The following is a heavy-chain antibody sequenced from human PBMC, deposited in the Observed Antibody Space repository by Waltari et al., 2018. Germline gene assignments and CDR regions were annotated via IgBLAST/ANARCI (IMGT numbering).Heavy chain of an antibody. CDR3: ARVQRYCSGGSCYPWFDP. V-gene: IGHV4-4*07. Sequence: QVQLQESGPGLVQPSETLSLTCTVSGCSISSYYSSWIRHPAAKGLEWIGRIYTSGSTNYNPSLKSRVTMSVDTSKNQFSLKMSSVTAADTAVYYCARVQRYCSGGSCYPWFDPWGQGTLVTVSS. D-gene: IGHD2-15*01. J-gene: IGHJ5*02. CDR1: GCSISSYY. CDR2: IYTSGST.